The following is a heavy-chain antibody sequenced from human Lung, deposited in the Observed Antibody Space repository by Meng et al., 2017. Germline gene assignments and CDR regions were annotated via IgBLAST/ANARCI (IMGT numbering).Heavy chain of an antibody. CDR1: GGYFSDYY. J-gene: IGHJ4*02. Sequence: QVQLQHGGAGLLKPSETLSLSDVVSGGYFSDYYWSWIRQPPGKGLEWIGEINHSGSTNYNPSLESRATISVDPSQNNLSLKLSSVTAADSAVYYCARGPTTMAHDFDYWGQGTLVTVSS. CDR2: INHSGST. CDR3: ARGPTTMAHDFDY. D-gene: IGHD4-11*01. V-gene: IGHV4-34*01.